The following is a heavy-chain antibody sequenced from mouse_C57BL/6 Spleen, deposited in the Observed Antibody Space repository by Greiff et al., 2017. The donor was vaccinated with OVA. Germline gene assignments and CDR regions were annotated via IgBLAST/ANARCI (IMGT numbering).Heavy chain of an antibody. V-gene: IGHV1-64*01. Sequence: QVQLQQPGAELVKPGASVKLSCKASGYTFTSYWMHWVKQRPGQGLEWIGMIHPNSGSTNYNEKFKSKATLTVDKSSSTAYMQLSSLTSEDSAVYYGARAPITTVVPYAMDYWGQGTSVTVSS. D-gene: IGHD1-1*01. J-gene: IGHJ4*01. CDR1: GYTFTSYW. CDR2: IHPNSGST. CDR3: ARAPITTVVPYAMDY.